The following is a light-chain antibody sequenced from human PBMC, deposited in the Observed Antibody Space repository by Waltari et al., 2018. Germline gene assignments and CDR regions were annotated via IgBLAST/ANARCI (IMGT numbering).Light chain of an antibody. V-gene: IGLV2-8*01. CDR2: EVS. CDR1: SLDVGGYHD. Sequence: QSALTQPPSASVSPGQSVTTSCPGTSLDVGGYHDVSWYQQHPGKAPKLMLFEVSTRPSGVPHRFSGSKSGNTASLTVSGLQAEDEADYYCRSYAGSNNLVFGGGTKLTVL. J-gene: IGLJ2*01. CDR3: RSYAGSNNLV.